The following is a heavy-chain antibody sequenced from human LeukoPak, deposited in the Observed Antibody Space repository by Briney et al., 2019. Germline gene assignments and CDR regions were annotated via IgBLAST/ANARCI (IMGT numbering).Heavy chain of an antibody. J-gene: IGHJ5*02. V-gene: IGHV4-4*09. CDR3: ATSHDVKTAPYDL. D-gene: IGHD2-21*01. Sequence: AQTLSLTCTVSGGSISSYCWSWVRQPAGKGPEWIGYIFTSGSTDYHPSLKTRVTMSVDTSKNQLSMELRFLTAADTAVYYCATSHDVKTAPYDLWGQGTLVTVSS. CDR1: GGSISSYC. CDR2: IFTSGST.